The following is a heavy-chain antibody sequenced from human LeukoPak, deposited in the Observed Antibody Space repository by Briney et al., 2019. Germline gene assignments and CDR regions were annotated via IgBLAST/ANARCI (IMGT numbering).Heavy chain of an antibody. V-gene: IGHV3-15*01. D-gene: IGHD2-2*01. Sequence: PGGSLRLSCAASGFTFSNAWMSWVRQAPGKGREWVGRIKSKTDDGTTDYAAPVKGRFTLSRDDSKNTLYLQMNSLKFEDTAVYYCTTAPAQSDYWGQGTLVTVSS. CDR1: GFTFSNAW. J-gene: IGHJ4*02. CDR2: IKSKTDDGTT. CDR3: TTAPAQSDY.